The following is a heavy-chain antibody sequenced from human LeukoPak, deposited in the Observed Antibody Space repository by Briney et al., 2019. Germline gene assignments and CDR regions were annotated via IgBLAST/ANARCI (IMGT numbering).Heavy chain of an antibody. CDR2: IYYSGST. Sequence: SETLSLTCSVSGGSISSYYWSWIRQPPGRGLEWIGHIYYSGSTKYNPSLKSRVTISLDRSTNHFSLKLTSVTAADTAVYYCARHENCNGDSCSTGRWFDPWGQGTLVTVSS. CDR1: GGSISSYY. J-gene: IGHJ5*02. CDR3: ARHENCNGDSCSTGRWFDP. V-gene: IGHV4-59*08. D-gene: IGHD2-21*01.